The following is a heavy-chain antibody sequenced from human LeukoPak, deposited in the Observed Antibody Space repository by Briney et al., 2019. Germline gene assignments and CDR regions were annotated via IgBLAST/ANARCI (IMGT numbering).Heavy chain of an antibody. D-gene: IGHD1-14*01. Sequence: SETLSLTCAVSGGSISSSNWWSWVRQPPGKGLEWIGEIYHSGSTNYNPSLKSRVTISVDKSKNQFSLKLSSVTAADTAVYYCARDRTQFVGDWFDPWGQGTLVTVSS. CDR1: GGSISSSNW. J-gene: IGHJ5*02. CDR3: ARDRTQFVGDWFDP. CDR2: IYHSGST. V-gene: IGHV4-4*02.